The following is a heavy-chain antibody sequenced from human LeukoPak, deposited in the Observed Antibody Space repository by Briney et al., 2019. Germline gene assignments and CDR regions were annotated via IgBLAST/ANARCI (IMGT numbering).Heavy chain of an antibody. CDR1: GFTFSSYS. V-gene: IGHV3-21*04. J-gene: IGHJ4*02. CDR2: ISSSSSYI. CDR3: AKDPGSWDYYFDY. D-gene: IGHD6-13*01. Sequence: PGGSLRLSCAASGFTFSSYSMNWVRQAPGKGLEWVSSISSSSSYIYYADSVKGRFTISRDNSKNTLYLQMNSLRAEDTAVYYCAKDPGSWDYYFDYWGQGTLVTVSS.